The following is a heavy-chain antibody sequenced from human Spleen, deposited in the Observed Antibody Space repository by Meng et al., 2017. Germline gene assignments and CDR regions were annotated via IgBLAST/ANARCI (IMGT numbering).Heavy chain of an antibody. Sequence: SETLSLTCTVSGGSISSSYWIWIRQPPGKGLEWIGNVYHSGNTNYNPSLKSRVTISVDTSKNQFSLKLSSVTAADTAVYYCARDEFSGSYYSPWGQGTLVTVSS. CDR1: GGSISSSY. V-gene: IGHV4-59*12. CDR3: ARDEFSGSYYSP. CDR2: VYHSGNT. J-gene: IGHJ5*02. D-gene: IGHD1-26*01.